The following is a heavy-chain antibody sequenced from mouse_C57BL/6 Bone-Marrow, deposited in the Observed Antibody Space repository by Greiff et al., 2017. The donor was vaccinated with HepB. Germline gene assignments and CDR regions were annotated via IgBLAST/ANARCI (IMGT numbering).Heavy chain of an antibody. V-gene: IGHV6-3*01. CDR1: GFTFSNYW. Sequence: EVKLMESGGGLVQPGGSMKLSCVASGFTFSNYWMNWVRQSPEKGLEWVAQIRLKSDNYATHYAESVKGRFTISRDDSKSSVYLQMNNLRAEDTGIYYCTGGVDGGFAYWGQGTLVTVSA. J-gene: IGHJ3*01. CDR3: TGGVDGGFAY. D-gene: IGHD1-1*02. CDR2: IRLKSDNYAT.